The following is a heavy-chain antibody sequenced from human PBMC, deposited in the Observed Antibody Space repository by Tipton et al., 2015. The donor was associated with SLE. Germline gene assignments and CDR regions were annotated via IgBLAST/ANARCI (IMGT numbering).Heavy chain of an antibody. CDR2: IYFIGST. CDR1: GGSIISGSNY. Sequence: LRLSCTVSGGSIISGSNYWNWIRRSAGKGMEWIGHIYFIGSTNYNPPLKSRATITLDTSKNQYSLQLSSVTAADTAEYYCARDILVFGVVTVRYFDYWGQGILFTAS. J-gene: IGHJ4*02. CDR3: ARDILVFGVVTVRYFDY. D-gene: IGHD3-3*01. V-gene: IGHV4-61*09.